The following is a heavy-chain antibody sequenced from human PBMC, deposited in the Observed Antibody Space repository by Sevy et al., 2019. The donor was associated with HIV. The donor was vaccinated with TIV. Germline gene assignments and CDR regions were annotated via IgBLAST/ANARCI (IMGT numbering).Heavy chain of an antibody. V-gene: IGHV3-30*18. D-gene: IGHD1-26*01. CDR2: IGYDGSDK. J-gene: IGHJ6*02. CDR1: GFTFRNYG. CDR3: AKERGGIYIPYFYGMDV. Sequence: GGSLRLSCIASGFTFRNYGIHWVRQAPGKGLDWVAVIGYDGSDKYYADSVKGRFTISRDNSKNTLFLQMNSLRVEDTAVYYCAKERGGIYIPYFYGMDVWGQGTAVTVSS.